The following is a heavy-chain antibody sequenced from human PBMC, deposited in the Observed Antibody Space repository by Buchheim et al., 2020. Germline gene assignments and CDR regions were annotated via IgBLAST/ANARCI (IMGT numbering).Heavy chain of an antibody. CDR2: IKQDGSEK. J-gene: IGHJ6*02. D-gene: IGHD2-2*01. CDR3: ARVMPSEDYYYYYGMDV. Sequence: EVQLLESGGGLVQPGGSLRLSCAASGFTFSSYAMSWVRQAPGKGLEWVANIKQDGSEKYYVDSVKGRFTISRDNAKNSLYLQMNSLRAEDTAVYYCARVMPSEDYYYYYGMDVWGQGTT. CDR1: GFTFSSYA. V-gene: IGHV3-7*01.